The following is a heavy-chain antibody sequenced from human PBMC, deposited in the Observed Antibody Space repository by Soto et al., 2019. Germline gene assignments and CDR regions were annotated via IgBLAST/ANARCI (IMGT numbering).Heavy chain of an antibody. V-gene: IGHV1-3*05. Sequence: QVQLVQSGAEKKKPGASVKVSCKASGYTFTSYAIHWVRQAPGQRLEWMGWINAGNGNTKYSQKFQGRVTITRDTSESTAYMELSSLRSEDTAVYYCARYFPWWFAPWGQGTLVTVTS. CDR2: INAGNGNT. CDR1: GYTFTSYA. J-gene: IGHJ5*02. CDR3: ARYFPWWFAP.